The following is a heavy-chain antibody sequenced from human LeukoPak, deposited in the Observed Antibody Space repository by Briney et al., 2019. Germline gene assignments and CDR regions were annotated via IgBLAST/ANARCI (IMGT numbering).Heavy chain of an antibody. V-gene: IGHV3-23*01. D-gene: IGHD1-7*01. CDR2: ISGSGGST. J-gene: IGHJ4*02. CDR1: GFTFSSYA. CDR3: ASIRITGTGFDY. Sequence: PGGSLRLSCAASGFTFSSYAMSWVRQAPGKGLEWVSAISGSGGSTYYADSVKGRFTISRDNAKNSLYLQMNSLRAEDTAVYYCASIRITGTGFDYWGQGTLVTVSS.